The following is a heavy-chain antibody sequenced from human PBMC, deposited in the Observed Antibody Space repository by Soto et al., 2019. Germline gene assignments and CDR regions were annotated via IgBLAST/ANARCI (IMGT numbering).Heavy chain of an antibody. V-gene: IGHV3-21*01. CDR2: ISSSSSYI. Sequence: EVQLVESGGGLVKPGGSLRLSCAASGFTFSSYSMNWVRQAPGKGLEWVSSISSSSSYIYYADSVKGRFTISRDNAKNSLYLQMNILRAEDTAVYYCARDQSSSWYLDYYYCMDVWGQGTTVTVS. CDR3: ARDQSSSWYLDYYYCMDV. D-gene: IGHD6-13*01. J-gene: IGHJ6*02. CDR1: GFTFSSYS.